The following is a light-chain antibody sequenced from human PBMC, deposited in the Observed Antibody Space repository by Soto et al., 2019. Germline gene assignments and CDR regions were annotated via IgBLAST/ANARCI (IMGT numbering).Light chain of an antibody. V-gene: IGKV1-5*03. J-gene: IGKJ2*01. CDR3: QQYNSYPYT. Sequence: DIPMTQSPSTLSASVGVRVTITCRASQSISSWLAWYQQKPGKAPKVLIYQASSLESGVPSRFSGSGSGTEFTLTISSLQPDDCATYYCQQYNSYPYTFGQGTKLEIK. CDR2: QAS. CDR1: QSISSW.